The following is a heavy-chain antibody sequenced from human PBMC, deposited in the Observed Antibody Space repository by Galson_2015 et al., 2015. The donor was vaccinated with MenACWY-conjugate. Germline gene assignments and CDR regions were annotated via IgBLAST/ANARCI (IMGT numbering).Heavy chain of an antibody. CDR1: GLSFSNYW. Sequence: SLRLSCAASGLSFSNYWMHWVRQAPGKGLVWVSRINSDETTTNYADSVKGRFTISRDNAKNTLYLQMNSLRAEDTAVYYCARRTLSGVYYYFDSWGQGTLVTVSS. V-gene: IGHV3-74*01. D-gene: IGHD5/OR15-5a*01. CDR3: ARRTLSGVYYYFDS. J-gene: IGHJ4*02. CDR2: INSDETTT.